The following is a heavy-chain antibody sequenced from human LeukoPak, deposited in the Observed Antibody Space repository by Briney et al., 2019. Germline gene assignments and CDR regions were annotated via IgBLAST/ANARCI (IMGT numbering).Heavy chain of an antibody. CDR2: IYTSGST. CDR3: ARDRYSYGTYFDY. Sequence: SQTLSLTCTVAGGSISSGSYYWSWIRQPAGKGLEWIGRIYTSGSTNYNPSLKSRVTMSVDTSKNQFSLKLSSVTAADTAVYYCARDRYSYGTYFDYWGQGTLVTVSS. J-gene: IGHJ4*02. CDR1: GGSISSGSYY. D-gene: IGHD5-18*01. V-gene: IGHV4-61*02.